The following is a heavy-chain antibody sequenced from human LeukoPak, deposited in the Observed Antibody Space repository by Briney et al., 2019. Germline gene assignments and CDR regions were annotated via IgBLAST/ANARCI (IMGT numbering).Heavy chain of an antibody. J-gene: IGHJ6*02. Sequence: GGSLRLSCVASGITFSSAEMKWVRQAPGKGLEWISYISSSGTTIHYADSVKGRFTVSRDNGEHSLYLQMSSLRAEDTAVYYCARDRGIFTRYYYAMDVWGQGTTVTVSS. CDR3: ARDRGIFTRYYYAMDV. D-gene: IGHD2-15*01. CDR2: ISSSGTTI. V-gene: IGHV3-48*03. CDR1: GITFSSAE.